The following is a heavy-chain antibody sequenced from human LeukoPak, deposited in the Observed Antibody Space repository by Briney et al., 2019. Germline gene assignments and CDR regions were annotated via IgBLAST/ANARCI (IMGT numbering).Heavy chain of an antibody. J-gene: IGHJ6*03. V-gene: IGHV1-2*02. Sequence: ASVKVSCKASGYTFTGYYMHWVRQAPGQGLEWKGWINPNSGGTNYAQKFQGRVTMTRDTSISTAYMELSRLRSDDTAVYYCARPRKYGYYYYMDVWGKGTTVTVSS. D-gene: IGHD2-2*01. CDR3: ARPRKYGYYYYMDV. CDR1: GYTFTGYY. CDR2: INPNSGGT.